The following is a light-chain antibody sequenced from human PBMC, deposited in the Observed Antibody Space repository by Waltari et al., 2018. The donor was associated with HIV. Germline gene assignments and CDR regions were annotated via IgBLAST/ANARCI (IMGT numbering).Light chain of an antibody. CDR3: SSYTSSSTQV. J-gene: IGLJ3*02. Sequence: QSALTQPASVSGSPGQSITISCTGPSSDVGGYNYFSWYQQHPGKAPKLMIYEVSNRPSGVSNRFSGSKSGNTASLTISGLQAEDEADYYCSSYTSSSTQVFGGGTKVTVL. V-gene: IGLV2-14*03. CDR2: EVS. CDR1: SSDVGGYNY.